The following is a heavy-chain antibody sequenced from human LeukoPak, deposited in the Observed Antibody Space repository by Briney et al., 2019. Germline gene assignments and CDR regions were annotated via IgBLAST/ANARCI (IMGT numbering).Heavy chain of an antibody. D-gene: IGHD3-22*01. CDR2: IYYSGST. V-gene: IGHV4-39*01. CDR3: ARLTSYYDSSGYNAFDI. J-gene: IGHJ3*02. CDR1: GGSISSSSYS. Sequence: PSETLSLTCTVSGGSISSSSYSWGWIRQPPGKGLEWIGSIYYSGSTYYNPSLKSRVTISVDTSKNQFSLKLSSVTAADTAVYYCARLTSYYDSSGYNAFDIWGQGTMVTVSS.